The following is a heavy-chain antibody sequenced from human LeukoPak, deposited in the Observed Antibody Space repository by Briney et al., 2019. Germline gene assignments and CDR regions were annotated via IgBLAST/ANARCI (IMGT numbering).Heavy chain of an antibody. J-gene: IGHJ4*02. D-gene: IGHD3-9*01. CDR3: ARLVRRRLTGYYLLDY. V-gene: IGHV4-38-2*02. CDR2: IYHSGGT. Sequence: SETLSLTCTVSGYSISSGYYWAWIRPPPGKGREWIGIIYHSGGTYYNSSLKSRVTISVDTSKNQFSLKLRSVTAADTAVYYCARLVRRRLTGYYLLDYWGQGTLVTVSS. CDR1: GYSISSGYY.